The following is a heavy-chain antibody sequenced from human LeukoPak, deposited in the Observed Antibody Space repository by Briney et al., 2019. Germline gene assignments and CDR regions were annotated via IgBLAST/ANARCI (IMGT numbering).Heavy chain of an antibody. CDR1: VTFSNAW. CDR2: FKIKADGGTT. J-gene: IGHJ4*02. CDR3: VRHAASGGSGVDH. Sequence: GGSLRLSCAASVTFSNAWMNWVRQAPGKGLEWVGHFKIKADGGTTDYAAPVKDRFTISRDDSQNTLYLQMDSLKTEDTAVYYCVRHAASGGSGVDHWGQGTLVTVSS. V-gene: IGHV3-15*01. D-gene: IGHD3-10*01.